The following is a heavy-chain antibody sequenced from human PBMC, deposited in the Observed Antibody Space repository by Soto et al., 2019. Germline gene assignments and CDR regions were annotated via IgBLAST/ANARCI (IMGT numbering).Heavy chain of an antibody. V-gene: IGHV1-2*04. CDR3: ARGYSSGWYGVDY. CDR2: INPNSGGT. Sequence: ASVKVSCKASGYTFTGYYMHWVRQAPGQGLEWMGWINPNSGGTNYAQKFQGWVTMTRDTSISTAYMELSRLRSDDTAVYYCARGYSSGWYGVDYWGQGTLVTVSS. CDR1: GYTFTGYY. D-gene: IGHD6-19*01. J-gene: IGHJ4*02.